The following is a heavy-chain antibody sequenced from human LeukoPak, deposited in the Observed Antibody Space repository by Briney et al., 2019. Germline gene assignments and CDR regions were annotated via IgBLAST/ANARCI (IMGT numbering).Heavy chain of an antibody. CDR2: IYHSGST. J-gene: IGHJ3*02. CDR1: GGSISSGGYS. V-gene: IGHV4-30-2*01. CDR3: ARESNRMTTVTSPHAFDI. D-gene: IGHD4-17*01. Sequence: SQTLSLTCAVSGGSISSGGYSWSWLRQPPRKGPEWFGYIYHSGSTYYNPSLKSRVTISVDRSKNQFSLKLSSVTAADTAVYYCARESNRMTTVTSPHAFDIWGQGTMVTVSS.